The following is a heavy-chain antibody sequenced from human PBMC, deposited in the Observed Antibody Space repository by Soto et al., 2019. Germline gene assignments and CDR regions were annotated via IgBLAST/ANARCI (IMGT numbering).Heavy chain of an antibody. CDR3: ARALIQLWPHYYYGMDV. CDR2: IYYSGNT. V-gene: IGHV4-30-4*01. CDR1: GGSISSGDYY. J-gene: IGHJ6*02. Sequence: PSETLSLTCTVSGGSISSGDYYWSWIRQPPGKGLEWIGYIYYSGNTYYNPSLKSRVTISVDTSKNQFSLKLSSVTAADTAVYYCARALIQLWPHYYYGMDVWGQGTTVT. D-gene: IGHD5-18*01.